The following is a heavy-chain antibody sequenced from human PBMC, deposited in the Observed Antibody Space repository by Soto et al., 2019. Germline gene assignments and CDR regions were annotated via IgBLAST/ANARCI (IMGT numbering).Heavy chain of an antibody. CDR3: AKDQERYCSSTSCYVVGDY. J-gene: IGHJ4*02. V-gene: IGHV3-30*18. CDR2: ISYDGSNK. D-gene: IGHD2-2*01. CDR1: GFTFSSYG. Sequence: GGSLRLSCAASGFTFSSYGMHWVRQAPGKGLESVAVISYDGSNKYYADSVKGRFTISRDNSKNTLYLQMNSLRAEDTAVYYCAKDQERYCSSTSCYVVGDYWGQGTMVTVSS.